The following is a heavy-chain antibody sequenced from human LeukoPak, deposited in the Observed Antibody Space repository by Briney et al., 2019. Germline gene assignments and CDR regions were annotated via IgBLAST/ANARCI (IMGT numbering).Heavy chain of an antibody. J-gene: IGHJ4*02. D-gene: IGHD1-26*01. Sequence: DGSEKNFVDSVKGRFIISRDNARNSLYLQMNSLRAEDTAVYYCAKVHYTFRVGATTYIDYWGQGTLVTVSS. CDR3: AKVHYTFRVGATTYIDY. V-gene: IGHV3-7*03. CDR2: DGSEK.